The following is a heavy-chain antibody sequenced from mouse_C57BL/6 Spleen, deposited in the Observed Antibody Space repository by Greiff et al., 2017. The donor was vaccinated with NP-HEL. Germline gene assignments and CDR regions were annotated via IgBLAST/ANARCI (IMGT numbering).Heavy chain of an antibody. J-gene: IGHJ2*01. D-gene: IGHD1-1*01. CDR2: IYPGSGST. V-gene: IGHV1-55*01. Sequence: QVQLQQSGAELVKPGASVKMSCKASGYTFTSYWITWVKQRPGQGLEWIGDIYPGSGSTNYNEKFKSKATLTVDTSSSTAYMQLSSLTSEDSAVYYCASPLYYYGSSYFDYWGQGTTLTVSS. CDR1: GYTFTSYW. CDR3: ASPLYYYGSSYFDY.